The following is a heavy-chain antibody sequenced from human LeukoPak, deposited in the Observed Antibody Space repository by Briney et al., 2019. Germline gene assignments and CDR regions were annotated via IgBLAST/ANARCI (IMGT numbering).Heavy chain of an antibody. Sequence: PGGSLRLSCAASGFTFSSYWMHWVRQAPGKGLVWVSRINTDGSSTSYADSVKGRFTISRDNAKNTLYLQMNSLRAEDTAVYYCARDRGYCSSTGCYYYYMDVWGKGTTVTVSS. V-gene: IGHV3-74*01. D-gene: IGHD2-2*01. CDR2: INTDGSST. CDR3: ARDRGYCSSTGCYYYYMDV. CDR1: GFTFSSYW. J-gene: IGHJ6*03.